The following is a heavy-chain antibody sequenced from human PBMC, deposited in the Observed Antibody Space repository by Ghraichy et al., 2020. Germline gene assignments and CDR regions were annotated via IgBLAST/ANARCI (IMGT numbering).Heavy chain of an antibody. J-gene: IGHJ6*02. CDR3: ARALDYYDSSGYYSPPYYYYGMDV. V-gene: IGHV3-21*01. Sequence: GGSLRLSCAASGFTFSSYSMNWVRQAPGKGLEWVSSISSSSSYIYYADSVKGRFTISRDNAKNSLYLQMNSLRAEDTAVYYCARALDYYDSSGYYSPPYYYYGMDVWGQGTTVTVSS. D-gene: IGHD3-22*01. CDR2: ISSSSSYI. CDR1: GFTFSSYS.